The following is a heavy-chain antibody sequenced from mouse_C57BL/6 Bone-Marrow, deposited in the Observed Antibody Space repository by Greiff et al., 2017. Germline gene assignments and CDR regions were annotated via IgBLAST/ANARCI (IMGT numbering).Heavy chain of an antibody. CDR1: GFSLTSYG. CDR3: AKNSKLGRYYFDY. J-gene: IGHJ2*01. D-gene: IGHD4-1*01. CDR2: IWRGGST. V-gene: IGHV2-5*01. Sequence: QVQLQQSGPGLVQPSQRLSITCTVSGFSLTSYGVHWVRQSPGKGLEWLGVIWRGGSTDYNAAFMSRLSITKDNSKSQVFFKMNSLQADDTAIYYCAKNSKLGRYYFDYWGQGTTLTVSS.